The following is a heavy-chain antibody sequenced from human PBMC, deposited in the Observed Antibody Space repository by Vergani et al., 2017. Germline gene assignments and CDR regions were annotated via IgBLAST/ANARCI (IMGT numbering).Heavy chain of an antibody. V-gene: IGHV1-69*04. D-gene: IGHD4-23*01. Sequence: QVQLVQSGAEVKKPGSSVKVSCKASGGTFSSYAISWVRQAPGQGLEWMGRISPILGIANYAQKFQGRVTITADKSTSTAYMELSSLRSEDTAVYYCARGIPDYGGKVRGKRESMDVWGQGTTVTVSS. CDR2: ISPILGIA. CDR1: GGTFSSYA. J-gene: IGHJ6*02. CDR3: ARGIPDYGGKVRGKRESMDV.